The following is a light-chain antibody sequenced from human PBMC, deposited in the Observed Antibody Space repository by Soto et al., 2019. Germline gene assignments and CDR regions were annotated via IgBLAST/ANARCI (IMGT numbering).Light chain of an antibody. CDR2: WAS. V-gene: IGKV4-1*01. CDR3: QQYYETPLT. CDR1: QSVFYNSNKQNN. J-gene: IGKJ4*01. Sequence: IVVTQSPDSLAVSLGERATIYCQTSQSVFYNSNKQNNFAWYQQKPRQPPKLLISWASTRESGVPGRFSGSGSGTEFTFTISGLQAEDVAVYYCQQYYETPLTFGGVTKVEIK.